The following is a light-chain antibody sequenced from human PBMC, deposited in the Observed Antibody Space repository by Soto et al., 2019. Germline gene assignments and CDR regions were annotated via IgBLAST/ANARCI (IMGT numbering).Light chain of an antibody. J-gene: IGKJ2*01. CDR2: GAS. CDR3: QQYNKWPPYT. Sequence: EIVMTQSPATLSVSPGERATLSCRASQSVSSNLAWYQQKPGQAPRLLIYGASTRATGIPARFSGSGSGPEFTLTISSRQSEDFAVYYCQQYNKWPPYTFGQGTKLEIK. CDR1: QSVSSN. V-gene: IGKV3-15*01.